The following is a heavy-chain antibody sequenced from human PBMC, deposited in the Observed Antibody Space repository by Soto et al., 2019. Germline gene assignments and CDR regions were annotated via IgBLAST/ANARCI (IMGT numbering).Heavy chain of an antibody. D-gene: IGHD6-13*01. Sequence: QITLKESGPTLVKPTQTLTLTCTFSGFSLRTRGVAVGWIRQPPGQALEWLVVVYWDDDKRYSPSLRSRLTVTKDSSKTQVVLTVTNMDPVDTATYYCVPRRGSIVDYWGQGTLVTVSS. V-gene: IGHV2-5*02. CDR3: VPRRGSIVDY. CDR2: VYWDDDK. J-gene: IGHJ4*02. CDR1: GFSLRTRGVA.